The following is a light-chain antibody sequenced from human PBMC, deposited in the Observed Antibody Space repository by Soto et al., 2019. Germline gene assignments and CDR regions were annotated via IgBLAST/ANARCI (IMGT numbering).Light chain of an antibody. CDR3: QKYTNFGFT. Sequence: DIQMTQSPSFLSASVGDRISITCRASQGISNYLALYQQKPGEAPKVLIFAASTLQSGVPSRFSGSGSGTDFTLTISSLQPEDVATYYCQKYTNFGFTFGPGTKVDIK. CDR2: AAS. J-gene: IGKJ3*01. CDR1: QGISNY. V-gene: IGKV1-27*01.